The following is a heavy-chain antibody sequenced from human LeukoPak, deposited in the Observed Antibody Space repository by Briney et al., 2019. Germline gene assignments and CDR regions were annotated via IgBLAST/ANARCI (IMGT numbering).Heavy chain of an antibody. CDR3: ARDFGSYYGSAFDI. J-gene: IGHJ3*02. CDR1: GFTFSSYE. D-gene: IGHD1-26*01. CDR2: ISSSGSTI. V-gene: IGHV3-48*03. Sequence: PGGSLRLPCAASGFTFSSYEMNWVRQAPGKGLEWVSYISSSGSTIYYADSVKGRFTISRDNAKNSLYLQMNSLRAEDTAVYYCARDFGSYYGSAFDIWGQGTMVTVSS.